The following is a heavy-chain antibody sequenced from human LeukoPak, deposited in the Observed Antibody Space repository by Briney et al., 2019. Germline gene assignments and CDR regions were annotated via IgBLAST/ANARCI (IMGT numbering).Heavy chain of an antibody. CDR3: AKDFRIVGATPGY. Sequence: GGSLRLSCAASGFTFSSYGMHWVRRAPGKGPEWVAFIRYDGSNKYYADSVKGRFTISRDNSKNTLYLQMNSLRAEDTAVYYCAKDFRIVGATPGYWGQGTLVTVSS. J-gene: IGHJ4*02. CDR2: IRYDGSNK. V-gene: IGHV3-30*02. D-gene: IGHD1-26*01. CDR1: GFTFSSYG.